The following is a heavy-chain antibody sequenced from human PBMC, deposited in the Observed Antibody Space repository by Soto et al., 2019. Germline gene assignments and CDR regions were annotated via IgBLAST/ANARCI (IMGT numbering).Heavy chain of an antibody. D-gene: IGHD2-21*02. CDR1: GGSISSGGYS. V-gene: IGHV4-30-2*03. J-gene: IGHJ4*02. CDR3: ARQRTSVVTQAYFDV. Sequence: PSETLSLTCAVSGGSISSGGYSWSWIRQPPGKGLEWIGYIYHSGSTYNNPSLRSRVSMSIDTSKDQFSLKLKSVTAADTALYFRARQRTSVVTQAYFDVWGPGSLVTVSS. CDR2: IYHSGST.